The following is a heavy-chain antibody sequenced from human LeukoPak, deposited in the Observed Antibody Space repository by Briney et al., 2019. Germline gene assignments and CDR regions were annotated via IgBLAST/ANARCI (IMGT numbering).Heavy chain of an antibody. CDR3: ATRRGYDFWSGPPSWYFDL. J-gene: IGHJ2*01. Sequence: SETLSLTCTVSGGSISSYYWSWIRQPPGKGPEWIGYIYYSGSTNYNPSLKSRVTISVDTSKNQFSLKLSSVTAADTAVYYCATRRGYDFWSGPPSWYFDLWGRGTLVTVSS. CDR1: GGSISSYY. V-gene: IGHV4-59*01. D-gene: IGHD3-3*01. CDR2: IYYSGST.